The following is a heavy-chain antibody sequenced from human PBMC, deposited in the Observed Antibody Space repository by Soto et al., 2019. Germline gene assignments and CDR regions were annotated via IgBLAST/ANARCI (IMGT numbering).Heavy chain of an antibody. J-gene: IGHJ4*02. CDR2: ISYDGSNK. Sequence: QVQLVESGGGVVQPGRSLRLPCAASGFTFSSYGMHWVRQAPGKGLEWVAVISYDGSNKYYADSVKGRFTISRDNSKNTLYLQMNSLRAEDTAVYYCANGPYGDYGDYWGQGTLVTVSS. CDR3: ANGPYGDYGDY. CDR1: GFTFSSYG. D-gene: IGHD4-17*01. V-gene: IGHV3-30*18.